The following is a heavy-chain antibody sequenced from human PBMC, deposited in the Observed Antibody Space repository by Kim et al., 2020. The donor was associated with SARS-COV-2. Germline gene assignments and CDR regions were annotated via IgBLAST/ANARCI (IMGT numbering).Heavy chain of an antibody. CDR2: ISSSSSYT. CDR3: ARRPRATEGGVMIDWFDP. Sequence: GGSLRLSCAASGFTFSDYYMSWIRQAPGKGLEWVSYISSSSSYTNYADSVKGRFTISRDNAKNSLYLQMNSLRAEDTAVYYCARRPRATEGGVMIDWFDPWGQGTLVTVSS. V-gene: IGHV3-11*06. J-gene: IGHJ5*02. D-gene: IGHD3-16*01. CDR1: GFTFSDYY.